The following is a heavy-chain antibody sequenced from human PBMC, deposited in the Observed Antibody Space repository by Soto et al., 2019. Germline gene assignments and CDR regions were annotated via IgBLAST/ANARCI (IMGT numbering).Heavy chain of an antibody. J-gene: IGHJ4*02. CDR1: GFTFSNAW. Sequence: EVQLVESGGGLVKPGGSLRLSCAASGFTFSNAWMSWVRQAPGKGLEWVGRIKSKTDGGTTDYAAPVKGRFTISRDDSKNTLYLQMNSLKTEDTAVYYCTTESPPIAAADAGYFDYWGQGTLVTVSS. D-gene: IGHD6-13*01. V-gene: IGHV3-15*01. CDR2: IKSKTDGGTT. CDR3: TTESPPIAAADAGYFDY.